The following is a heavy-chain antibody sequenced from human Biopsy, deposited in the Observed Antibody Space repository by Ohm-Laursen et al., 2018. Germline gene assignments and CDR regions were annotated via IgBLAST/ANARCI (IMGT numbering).Heavy chain of an antibody. CDR2: MHNSGST. CDR3: VRHALRLGPKKNWFDT. D-gene: IGHD3-16*01. J-gene: IGHJ5*02. V-gene: IGHV4-39*01. Sequence: GTLSLTCTVSGDSISSSNFYWAWIRQPPGKGLEWIGSMHNSGSTYYNPSLKSRVTISIDASKNQFSLKLTSVTAADTTVYYCVRHALRLGPKKNWFDTWGQETLVTVSS. CDR1: GDSISSSNFY.